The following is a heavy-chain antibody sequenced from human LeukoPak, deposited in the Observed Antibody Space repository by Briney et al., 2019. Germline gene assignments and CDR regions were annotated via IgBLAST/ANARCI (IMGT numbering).Heavy chain of an antibody. V-gene: IGHV1-46*01. CDR1: GYTFTNYY. D-gene: IGHD6-19*01. CDR3: ARASPGIAVAGPPFDY. CDR2: INPSGGST. J-gene: IGHJ4*02. Sequence: GASVKVSCKASGYTFTNYYLHWARQAPGQGLEWMGIINPSGGSTSYAQKFQGRVTMTRDTSTSTVYMELSSLRSEDTAVYYCARASPGIAVAGPPFDYWGQGTLVTVSS.